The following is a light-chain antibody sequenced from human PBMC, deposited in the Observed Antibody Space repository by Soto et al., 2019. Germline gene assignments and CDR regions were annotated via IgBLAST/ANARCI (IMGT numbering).Light chain of an antibody. Sequence: QSVLTQPASGSGSPGQSSTITCTGTSSDVGGYNYVSWYQQHPGKAPKLMIYDVSNRPSGVSNRFSGSKSGNTASLTISGLRAEDEADYYCSSYTSSSTRVVFGTGTKVTVL. CDR1: SSDVGGYNY. CDR2: DVS. V-gene: IGLV2-14*01. J-gene: IGLJ1*01. CDR3: SSYTSSSTRVV.